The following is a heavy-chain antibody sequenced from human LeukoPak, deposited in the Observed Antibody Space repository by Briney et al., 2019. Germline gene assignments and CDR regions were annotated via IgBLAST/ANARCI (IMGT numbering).Heavy chain of an antibody. CDR1: GFTFSSYA. D-gene: IGHD2-15*01. Sequence: GGSLRLSCAASGFTFSSYAMSWVRQAPGKGLEWVSAISGSGGSTYYADSVKGRFTISRDNSKNTLYLQVNSLRADDTAVYYCAKGTYCSGGSCYPSVYYYYYMDVWGKGTTVTVSS. V-gene: IGHV3-23*01. CDR3: AKGTYCSGGSCYPSVYYYYYMDV. CDR2: ISGSGGST. J-gene: IGHJ6*03.